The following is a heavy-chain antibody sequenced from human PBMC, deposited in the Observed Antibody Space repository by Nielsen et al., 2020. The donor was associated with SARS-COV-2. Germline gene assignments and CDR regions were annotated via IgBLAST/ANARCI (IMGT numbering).Heavy chain of an antibody. Sequence: GGSLRLSCAASGFTFSYYYMSWIRQAPGKGLEWVSYISSTGYTNYADSVRGRFTISRDNAKNSLYLQMNALRAEDTAVYYCAREGRKLPLDYWGQGTLVTVSS. D-gene: IGHD3-3*01. CDR1: GFTFSYYY. J-gene: IGHJ4*02. V-gene: IGHV3-11*05. CDR3: AREGRKLPLDY. CDR2: ISSTGYT.